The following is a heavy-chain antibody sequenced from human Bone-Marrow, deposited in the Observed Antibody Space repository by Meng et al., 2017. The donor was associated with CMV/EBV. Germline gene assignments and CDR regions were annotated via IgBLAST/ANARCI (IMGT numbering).Heavy chain of an antibody. CDR1: GFTFRNYW. CDR2: IKHDGSER. D-gene: IGHD6-19*01. J-gene: IGHJ4*02. V-gene: IGHV3-7*01. CDR3: ARDINRYSSSYY. Sequence: GESLKISCAVSGFTFRNYWMSWVRQAPGKGLEWVANIKHDGSERYYVDSVKGRFTISRDNAKNLLYLQMNSLRAEDTAVYYCARDINRYSSSYYWGQGTLVIVS.